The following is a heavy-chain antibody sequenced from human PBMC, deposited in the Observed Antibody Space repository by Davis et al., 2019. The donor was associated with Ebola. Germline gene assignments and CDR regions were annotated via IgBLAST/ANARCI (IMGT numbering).Heavy chain of an antibody. Sequence: GESLKISCVASGFTFSNYAMSWVRQAPGKGLEWVSAISGSGGSTYHADSVKGRFTISRDNSKNTLYLQMKSLRAEDTAVYYCAKGPETGRFEYWGQGTLVTVSA. CDR2: ISGSGGST. CDR3: AKGPETGRFEY. D-gene: IGHD1-1*01. V-gene: IGHV3-23*01. CDR1: GFTFSNYA. J-gene: IGHJ4*02.